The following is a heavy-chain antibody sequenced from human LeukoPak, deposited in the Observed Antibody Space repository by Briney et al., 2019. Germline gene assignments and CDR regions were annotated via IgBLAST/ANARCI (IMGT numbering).Heavy chain of an antibody. CDR1: GFTFSSYS. Sequence: TGGSLRLSCAASGFTFSSYSMYWVRQAPGKGLEWVSSISMSSSYIKYADSVKGRFTISRDNAKNALYLQINSLRAEDTAVFYCARDPASDAFDIWGQGTVVTVSS. CDR3: ARDPASDAFDI. J-gene: IGHJ3*02. CDR2: ISMSSSYI. V-gene: IGHV3-21*01.